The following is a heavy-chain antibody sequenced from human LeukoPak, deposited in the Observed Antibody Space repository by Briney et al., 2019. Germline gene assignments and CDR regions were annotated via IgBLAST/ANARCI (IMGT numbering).Heavy chain of an antibody. D-gene: IGHD3-10*01. CDR1: GYTFTSYD. Sequence: WASVKVSCKASGYTFTSYDINWVRQATGQGLEWMGWMNPNSGNTGYAQKFQGRVTMTRNTSISTAYMELSRLRSDDTAVYYCARDVGSGSYFKAYYWGQGTLVTVSS. J-gene: IGHJ4*02. CDR3: ARDVGSGSYFKAYY. V-gene: IGHV1-8*01. CDR2: MNPNSGNT.